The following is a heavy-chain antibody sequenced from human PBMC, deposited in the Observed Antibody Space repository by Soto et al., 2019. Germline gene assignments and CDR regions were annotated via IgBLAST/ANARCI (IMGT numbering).Heavy chain of an antibody. CDR2: IYPGDSDT. CDR1: GYSFTSYW. V-gene: IGHV5-51*01. CDR3: AGHEGYGMDI. J-gene: IGHJ6*02. Sequence: PGESLKISCNGSGYSFTSYWIGWVRQMPGKGLEWMGIIYPGDSDTRYGPSFQGQVTISADKSIRTAYLQWSRLKATDTALYYWAGHEGYGMDIWGQGTTVTVSS.